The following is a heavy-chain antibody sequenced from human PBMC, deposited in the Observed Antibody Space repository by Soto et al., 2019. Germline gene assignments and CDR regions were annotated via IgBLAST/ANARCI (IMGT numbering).Heavy chain of an antibody. CDR1: GYSFTTYW. CDR2: VFPGDSDT. Sequence: PGESLKISCKGSGYSFTTYWIGWVRQMPAKGLEWMGIVFPGDSDTRYSPSFQGQVTISADKSISTAYLQWSSLKASDTAMYFCARQSSYIYGMDVWGQGTTVTVSS. J-gene: IGHJ6*02. CDR3: ARQSSYIYGMDV. D-gene: IGHD1-20*01. V-gene: IGHV5-51*01.